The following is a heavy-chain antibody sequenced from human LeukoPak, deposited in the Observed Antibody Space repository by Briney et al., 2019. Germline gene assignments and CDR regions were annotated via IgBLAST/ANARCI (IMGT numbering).Heavy chain of an antibody. D-gene: IGHD3-10*01. CDR1: GGSFSGYY. CDR3: ARGRARGNWFDS. J-gene: IGHJ5*01. V-gene: IGHV4-34*01. Sequence: PSETLSLTCAVYGGSFSGYYWSWIRQPPGKGLEWIGEINHSGSTNYNPSLKSRVTISVDTSKNQFSLKLSSVTAADTAVYYCARGRARGNWFDSWGQGTLVTVSS. CDR2: INHSGST.